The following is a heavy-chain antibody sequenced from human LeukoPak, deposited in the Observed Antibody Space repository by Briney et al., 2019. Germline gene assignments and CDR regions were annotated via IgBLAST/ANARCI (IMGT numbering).Heavy chain of an antibody. CDR2: INHSGST. V-gene: IGHV4-34*01. D-gene: IGHD4-17*01. Sequence: SETLSLTCTIYGGSFSGYYWSWIRQPPGKGLEWIGEINHSGSTNYNPSLKSRVTISVDTSKNQFSLKLSSVTAADTAVYYCGNYGDYGWGQGTLVTVSS. CDR1: GGSFSGYY. CDR3: GNYGDYG. J-gene: IGHJ4*02.